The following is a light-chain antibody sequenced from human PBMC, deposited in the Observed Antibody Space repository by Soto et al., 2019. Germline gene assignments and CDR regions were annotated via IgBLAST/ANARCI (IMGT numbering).Light chain of an antibody. CDR3: QQYYTPPWT. V-gene: IGKV4-1*01. CDR1: QSVLYSSNNKNY. J-gene: IGKJ1*01. Sequence: DIVMTQSPDSLAVSLGERATINCRSSQSVLYSSNNKNYLAWYQQKPGQPPKLLIYWASTRESGVPDRFSGSESGTDFTLTISSRQADDVAVYYCQQYYTPPWTFGQGTKVEIK. CDR2: WAS.